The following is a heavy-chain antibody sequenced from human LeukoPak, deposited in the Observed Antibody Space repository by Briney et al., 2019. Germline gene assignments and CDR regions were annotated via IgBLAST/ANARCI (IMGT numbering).Heavy chain of an antibody. V-gene: IGHV5-51*01. CDR1: GYSFIDYW. CDR2: IYSGDSDT. D-gene: IGHD3-22*01. CDR3: ARYYYDRSVGPFDY. Sequence: GGPLKISWKGPGYSFIDYWSGWLRRLPGKGLGWWGIIYSGDSDTRYRPPFQAQPPLSADKSINTAYLKWSSLKASDAAMYYCARYYYDRSVGPFDYWGQGTLVSVSS. J-gene: IGHJ4*02.